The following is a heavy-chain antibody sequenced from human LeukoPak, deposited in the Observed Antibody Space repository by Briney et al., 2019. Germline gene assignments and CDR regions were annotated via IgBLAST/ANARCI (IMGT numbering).Heavy chain of an antibody. V-gene: IGHV3-7*03. J-gene: IGHJ3*02. CDR2: IKQDGSEK. CDR1: GFTFSSYW. CDR3: ARIYCSGGSCYSVFDAFDT. Sequence: GGSLRLSCAASGFTFSSYWMSWVRQAPGKGLEWVANIKQDGSEKYYVDSVKGRFTISRDNAKNSLYLQMNSLRAEDTAVYYCARIYCSGGSCYSVFDAFDTWGQGTMVTVSS. D-gene: IGHD2-15*01.